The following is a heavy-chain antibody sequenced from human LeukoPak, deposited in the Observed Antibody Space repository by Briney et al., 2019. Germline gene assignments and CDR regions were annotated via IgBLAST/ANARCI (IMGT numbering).Heavy chain of an antibody. CDR2: INPNSSGT. CDR1: GYTFTGSY. V-gene: IGHV1-2*02. CDR3: AREGCSSTSCYDRGYYYYYGMDV. J-gene: IGHJ6*02. D-gene: IGHD2-2*01. Sequence: ASVRVSCRASGYTFTGSYMHSVRQAPRQGLEWMGWINPNSSGTNYAQQLQGRVTMTRDTSISTAYMELSRLRSDDTAVYYCAREGCSSTSCYDRGYYYYYGMDVWGQGTTVTVSS.